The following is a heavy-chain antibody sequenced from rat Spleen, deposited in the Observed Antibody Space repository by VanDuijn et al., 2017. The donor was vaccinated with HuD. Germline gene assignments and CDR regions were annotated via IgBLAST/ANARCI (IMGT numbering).Heavy chain of an antibody. J-gene: IGHJ2*01. D-gene: IGHD1-12*02. CDR2: IRYDGNNT. V-gene: IGHV5-25*01. Sequence: EVQLVESGGGLVQPGRSMKLSCAASGLTFSNYDMAWVRQAPTKGLEWVASIRYDGNNTYYRDSVKGRFTLSRDNAISTLYLQMDSLRSEDTATYYCARLDYDGTYYYLYYFDYWGQGVMVTVSS. CDR3: ARLDYDGTYYYLYYFDY. CDR1: GLTFSNYD.